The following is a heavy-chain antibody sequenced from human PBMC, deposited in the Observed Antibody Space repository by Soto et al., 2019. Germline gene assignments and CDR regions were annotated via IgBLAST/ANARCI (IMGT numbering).Heavy chain of an antibody. J-gene: IGHJ4*02. Sequence: ASVKVSCKASGYTFTDYYMHWVRQAPGQGLEWMGWINPESGDTDYAQKFQGRVTMTRDTSISTAYMELSRLRSDDSAVYYCARVLQSSWYIQNFDYWGQGTRVTVSS. D-gene: IGHD6-13*01. CDR3: ARVLQSSWYIQNFDY. V-gene: IGHV1-2*02. CDR1: GYTFTDYY. CDR2: INPESGDT.